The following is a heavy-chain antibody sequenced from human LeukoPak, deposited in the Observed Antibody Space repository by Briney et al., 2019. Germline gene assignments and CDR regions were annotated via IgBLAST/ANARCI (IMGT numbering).Heavy chain of an antibody. CDR3: ARDSREHRGFDP. V-gene: IGHV4-4*07. CDR1: GGSISSYY. Sequence: SETLSPTCTVSGGSISSYYWSWLRQPAGKGLEWIGRIYTSGSTNYNPSLKSRVTMSVDTSKNQFSLKLSSVTAADTAVYYCARDSREHRGFDPWGQGTLVTVSS. D-gene: IGHD1-26*01. J-gene: IGHJ5*02. CDR2: IYTSGST.